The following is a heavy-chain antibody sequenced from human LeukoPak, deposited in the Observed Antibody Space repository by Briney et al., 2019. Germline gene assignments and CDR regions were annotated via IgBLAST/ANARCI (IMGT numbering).Heavy chain of an antibody. Sequence: SETLSLTCTVSVGSISSNSYYWGWIRQPPGKGLEWIGSIYYSGSPYYNPSLKSRVTISVDTSKNQFSLKVISVTAADTAVYYCARWRTARTGFDYWGQGTLVTVSS. CDR1: VGSISSNSYY. V-gene: IGHV4-39*01. D-gene: IGHD3/OR15-3a*01. CDR2: IYYSGSP. J-gene: IGHJ4*02. CDR3: ARWRTARTGFDY.